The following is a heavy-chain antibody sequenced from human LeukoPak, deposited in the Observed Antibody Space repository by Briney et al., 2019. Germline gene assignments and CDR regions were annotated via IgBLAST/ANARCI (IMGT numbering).Heavy chain of an antibody. Sequence: SVKVSCKASGGTFSSYAISWVRQAPGQGLEWMGGIIPIFGTANYAQKFQGRVTITTDESTSTAYMELSSLRSEDTAVYYCARERIAAAGRLPDAFDIWGQGTMVTVSS. CDR2: IIPIFGTA. V-gene: IGHV1-69*05. J-gene: IGHJ3*02. CDR1: GGTFSSYA. CDR3: ARERIAAAGRLPDAFDI. D-gene: IGHD6-13*01.